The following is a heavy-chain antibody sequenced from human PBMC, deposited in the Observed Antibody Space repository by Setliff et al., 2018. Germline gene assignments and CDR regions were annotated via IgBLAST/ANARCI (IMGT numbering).Heavy chain of an antibody. V-gene: IGHV5-51*01. Sequence: GESLKISCKASGYSFTDYWIAWVRQMPGKGLEWMGIIYPSNSNIKYSPSFEAQITFSVDKSITTAYQQWSSLKASDTAIYYCARHRVGNSGYAIPILDFWGQGALVTV. CDR2: IYPSNSNI. CDR3: ARHRVGNSGYAIPILDF. D-gene: IGHD5-12*01. J-gene: IGHJ4*02. CDR1: GYSFTDYW.